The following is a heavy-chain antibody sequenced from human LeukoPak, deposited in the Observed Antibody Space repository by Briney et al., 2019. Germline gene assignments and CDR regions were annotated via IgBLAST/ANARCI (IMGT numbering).Heavy chain of an antibody. V-gene: IGHV4-34*01. CDR3: AKIDWTRDY. J-gene: IGHJ4*02. D-gene: IGHD3-9*01. Sequence: SETLSLTCAVYGGSFSGYYWSWIRQPPGKGLEWIGEINHSGSTNYNPSLKSRVTISVDTSKNQFSLKLSSVTAADTAVYYCAKIDWTRDYWGQGTLVTVSS. CDR2: INHSGST. CDR1: GGSFSGYY.